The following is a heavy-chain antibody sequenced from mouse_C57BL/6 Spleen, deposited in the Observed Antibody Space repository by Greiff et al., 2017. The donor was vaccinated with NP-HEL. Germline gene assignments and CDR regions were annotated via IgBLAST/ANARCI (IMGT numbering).Heavy chain of an antibody. Sequence: EVQLQQSVAELVRPGASVKLSCTASGFNIKNTYMHWVKQRPEQGLEWIGRIDPANGNTKYAPKFQGKATITAETSSKTAYLQLSSLTSEDTAIYYCARDFNYDGRGRAMDYWGQGTSVTVSS. CDR2: IDPANGNT. D-gene: IGHD1-1*01. CDR1: GFNIKNTY. V-gene: IGHV14-3*01. CDR3: ARDFNYDGRGRAMDY. J-gene: IGHJ4*01.